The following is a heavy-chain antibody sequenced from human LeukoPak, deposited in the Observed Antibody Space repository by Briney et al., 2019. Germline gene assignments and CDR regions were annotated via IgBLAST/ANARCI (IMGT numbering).Heavy chain of an antibody. D-gene: IGHD3-10*01. CDR2: IWYDGSNK. V-gene: IGHV3-33*06. J-gene: IGHJ4*02. CDR1: GFTFSSYG. CDR3: AKGRYYYGSGSHPMAFFDY. Sequence: GRSLRLSCAASGFTFSSYGMHWVRQAPGKGLEWVAVIWYDGSNKYYADSVKGRFTISRDNSKNTLYLQMNSLRAEDTAVYYCAKGRYYYGSGSHPMAFFDYWGQGTLVTVSS.